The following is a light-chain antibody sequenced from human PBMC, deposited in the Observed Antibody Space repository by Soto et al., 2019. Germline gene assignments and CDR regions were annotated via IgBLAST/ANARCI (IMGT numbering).Light chain of an antibody. V-gene: IGKV3-20*01. Sequence: EIVLTQSPGTLSLSPGERATLSCRASQSFSRSFLAWYQQKPGQAPRLLLYGASTRATGIPDRFSGSGSGTDFTLSITRLEPEDFAVDYCQQYASSPITFGQGTRLDIK. CDR3: QQYASSPIT. CDR1: QSFSRSF. J-gene: IGKJ5*01. CDR2: GAS.